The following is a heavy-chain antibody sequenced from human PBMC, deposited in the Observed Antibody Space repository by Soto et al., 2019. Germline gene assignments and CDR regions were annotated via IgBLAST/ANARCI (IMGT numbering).Heavy chain of an antibody. V-gene: IGHV1-18*01. D-gene: IGHD6-19*01. CDR2: ISAYNGNT. CDR1: GYTFTSYG. J-gene: IGHJ4*02. CDR3: AREAVAGTAKWDY. Sequence: QVQLVQSGAEVKKPGASVKVSCKASGYTFTSYGISWVRQAPGQGLEWMGWISAYNGNTNYAQKLQGRVTMTTDTXXXXXXXXXXXXXXXDTAVYYCAREAVAGTAKWDYWGQGTLVTVSS.